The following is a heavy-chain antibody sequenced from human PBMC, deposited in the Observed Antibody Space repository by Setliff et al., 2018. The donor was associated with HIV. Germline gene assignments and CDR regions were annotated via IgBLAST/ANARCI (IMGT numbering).Heavy chain of an antibody. Sequence: EASVKVSCKASGYTFTSYGISWVRQATGQGLEWMGWISAYNGNTNYEQKLQGRVTMTTDTSTSTAYMELRSLRSDDTAVYYCARYLTMVLGRGGGGDAFDIWGQGTMVTVSS. CDR3: ARYLTMVLGRGGGGDAFDI. J-gene: IGHJ3*02. V-gene: IGHV1-18*01. CDR1: GYTFTSYG. CDR2: ISAYNGNT. D-gene: IGHD3-10*01.